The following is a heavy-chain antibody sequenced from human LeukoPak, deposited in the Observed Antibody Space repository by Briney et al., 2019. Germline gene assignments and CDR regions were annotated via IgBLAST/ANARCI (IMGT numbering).Heavy chain of an antibody. CDR2: ISSSGNT. J-gene: IGHJ4*02. CDR3: ARLGAGPTYYDFWSGYSSFYFDY. D-gene: IGHD3-3*01. CDR1: GGSTSGGNYY. V-gene: IGHV4-39*02. Sequence: SETLSLTCIVSGGSTSGGNYYWGWIRRPPGKGLEWIGGISSSGNTYYNPSLKSRIAISIDTSKNHFSLKLSSVTAADTAVYYCARLGAGPTYYDFWSGYSSFYFDYWGQGTLVTVSS.